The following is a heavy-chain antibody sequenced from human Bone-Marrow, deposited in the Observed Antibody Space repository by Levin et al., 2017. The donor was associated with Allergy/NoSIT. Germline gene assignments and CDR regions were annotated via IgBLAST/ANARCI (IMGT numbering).Heavy chain of an antibody. J-gene: IGHJ4*02. CDR1: GFTFSSYG. CDR3: AKVSFQPKSEDYGRDY. Sequence: GGSLRLSCAASGFTFSSYGMHWVRQAPGKGLEWVAVISYDGSNKYYADSVKGRFTISRDNSKNTLYLQMNSLRAEDTAVYYCAKVSFQPKSEDYGRDYWGQGTLVTVSS. V-gene: IGHV3-30*18. CDR2: ISYDGSNK. D-gene: IGHD4-17*01.